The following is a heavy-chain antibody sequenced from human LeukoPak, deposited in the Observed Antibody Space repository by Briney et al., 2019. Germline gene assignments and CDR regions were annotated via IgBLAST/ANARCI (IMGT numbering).Heavy chain of an antibody. CDR3: AREGWFEDLSGAFDI. CDR2: ISYDGSNK. J-gene: IGHJ3*02. Sequence: PGGSLRLSCAASGFTFSSYAMHWVRQAPGKGLEWVAVISYDGSNKYYADSVKGRFTISRDNAKNSLSLQMNSLRAEDTAVYYCAREGWFEDLSGAFDIWGQGTMVTVSS. D-gene: IGHD3-10*01. V-gene: IGHV3-30-3*01. CDR1: GFTFSSYA.